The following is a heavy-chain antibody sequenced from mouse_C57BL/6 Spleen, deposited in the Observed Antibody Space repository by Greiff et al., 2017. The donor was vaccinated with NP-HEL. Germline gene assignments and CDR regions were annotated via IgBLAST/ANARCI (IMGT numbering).Heavy chain of an antibody. J-gene: IGHJ3*01. Sequence: QVQLKQPGAELVKPGASVKLSCKASGYTFTSYWMQWVKQRPGQGLEWIGEIDPSDSYTNYNQKFKGKATLTVDTSSSTAYMQLSSLTSEDSAVYYCARNAYYSNYGWFAYWGQGTLVTVSA. CDR2: IDPSDSYT. CDR1: GYTFTSYW. CDR3: ARNAYYSNYGWFAY. V-gene: IGHV1-50*01. D-gene: IGHD2-5*01.